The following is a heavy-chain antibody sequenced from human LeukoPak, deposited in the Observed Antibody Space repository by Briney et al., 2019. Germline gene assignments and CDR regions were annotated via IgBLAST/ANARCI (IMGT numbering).Heavy chain of an antibody. CDR1: GGSISSYY. CDR2: IYYSGST. Sequence: SETLSLTCTVSGGSISSYYWSWIRQPPGKGLEWIGYIYYSGSTNYNPSLKSRVTISVDTSKNQFSLKLSSVTAADTAMYYCARVGGYSHKDWGQGTLVTVSS. V-gene: IGHV4-59*01. CDR3: ARVGGYSHKD. J-gene: IGHJ4*02. D-gene: IGHD5-18*01.